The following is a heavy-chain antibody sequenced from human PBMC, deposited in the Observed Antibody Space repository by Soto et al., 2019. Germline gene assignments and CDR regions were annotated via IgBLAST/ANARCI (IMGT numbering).Heavy chain of an antibody. V-gene: IGHV3-23*01. D-gene: IGHD6-13*01. Sequence: GGSLRLSCAASGFTFSSYAMSWVRQAPGKGLEWVSAISGSGGSTYYADSVKGRFTISRDNSKNTLYLQMNSLRAEDTAVYYCAKSEPYSSSWYGNFQHWGQGTLVTVSS. CDR3: AKSEPYSSSWYGNFQH. CDR2: ISGSGGST. J-gene: IGHJ1*01. CDR1: GFTFSSYA.